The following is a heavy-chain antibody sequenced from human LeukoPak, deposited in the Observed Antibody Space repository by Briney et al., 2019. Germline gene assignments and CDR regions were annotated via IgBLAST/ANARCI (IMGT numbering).Heavy chain of an antibody. CDR3: ATAANTYNWNYGRAFDI. J-gene: IGHJ3*02. Sequence: SVTVSCKASGGTFSSYAISWVRQAPGQGLEWMGGIIPIFGTANYAQKFQGRVTMTEDTSTDTAYMELSSLRSEDTAVYYCATAANTYNWNYGRAFDIWGQGTMVTVSS. CDR2: IIPIFGTA. D-gene: IGHD1-7*01. V-gene: IGHV1-69*06. CDR1: GGTFSSYA.